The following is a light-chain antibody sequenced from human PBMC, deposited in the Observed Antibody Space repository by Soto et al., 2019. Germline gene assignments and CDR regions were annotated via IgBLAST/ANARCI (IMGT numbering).Light chain of an antibody. J-gene: IGKJ1*01. CDR1: PGISDS. CDR2: EAS. Sequence: GDRVTIACRASPGISDSLAWYQQKPGKAPKLLIYEASTLKSGVPSRFSGSRSGTEYTLTISSLQPDDFAIYYCQQYKGYWTFGQGTKVEIK. V-gene: IGKV1-5*03. CDR3: QQYKGYWT.